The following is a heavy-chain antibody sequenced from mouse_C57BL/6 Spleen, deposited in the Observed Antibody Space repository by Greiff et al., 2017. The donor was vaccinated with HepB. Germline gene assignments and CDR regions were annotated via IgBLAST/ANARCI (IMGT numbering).Heavy chain of an antibody. J-gene: IGHJ4*01. Sequence: EVKLVESGEGLVKPGGSLKLSCAASGFTFSSYAMSWVRQTPEKRLEWVAYISSGGDYIYYADTVKGRFTISRDNARNTLYLQMSSLKSEDTAMYYCTRGGNYGSSLYAMDYWGQGTSVTVSS. CDR2: ISSGGDYI. V-gene: IGHV5-9-1*02. D-gene: IGHD1-1*01. CDR1: GFTFSSYA. CDR3: TRGGNYGSSLYAMDY.